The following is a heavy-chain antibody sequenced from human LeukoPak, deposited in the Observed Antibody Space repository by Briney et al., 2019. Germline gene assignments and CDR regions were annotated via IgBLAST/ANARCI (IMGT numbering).Heavy chain of an antibody. CDR2: IRSRAYGGTT. CDR3: TRGLYDF. D-gene: IGHD3-3*01. V-gene: IGHV3-49*03. J-gene: IGHJ4*02. CDR1: GFTFGDYY. Sequence: SGGSLRLSCTASGFTFGDYYMNWFRQAPGKGPEWVAFIRSRAYGGTTEYAASVKGRFIISRADSKSIAYLQMNSLETEDTAVYYCTRGLYDFRGQGTLVTVSS.